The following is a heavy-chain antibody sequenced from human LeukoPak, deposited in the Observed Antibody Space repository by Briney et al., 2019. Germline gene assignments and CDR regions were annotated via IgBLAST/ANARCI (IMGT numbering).Heavy chain of an antibody. D-gene: IGHD1-26*01. J-gene: IGHJ4*02. CDR3: ARVPYSGTYYVDS. Sequence: KPSETLSLTCTVSGYSISRGYYGGWIRQPPGKGLEWIGSVYHSGSTYYNPSLSSRVTISVDMSKNQFSLKLSSVTAEDTAVYYCARVPYSGTYYVDSWGQGTLVTVSS. CDR1: GYSISRGYY. CDR2: VYHSGST. V-gene: IGHV4-38-2*02.